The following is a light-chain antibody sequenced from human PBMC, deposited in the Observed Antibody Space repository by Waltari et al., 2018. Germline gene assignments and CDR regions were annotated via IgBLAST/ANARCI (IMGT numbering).Light chain of an antibody. CDR2: DVT. V-gene: IGLV2-11*01. J-gene: IGLJ2*01. CDR1: SNDVGGYYY. CDR3: CSRAGTYTWL. Sequence: QSALSQPLSVSGSPGQSVTISCTGTSNDVGGYYYVSLFQQFPGKAPNLIIYDVTRRHPGVPVRFAASKSGNTASLTISGLQVEDEATSYCCSRAGTYTWLFGGGTKVTVL.